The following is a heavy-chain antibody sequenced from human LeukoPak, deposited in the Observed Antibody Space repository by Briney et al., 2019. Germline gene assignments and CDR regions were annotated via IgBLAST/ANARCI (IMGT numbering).Heavy chain of an antibody. V-gene: IGHV1-2*02. CDR3: ASIRGYSSGWSPGDH. D-gene: IGHD6-19*01. CDR2: INPNSGGT. Sequence: GASVKVSCKASGHTFTGYYMHWVRQAPGQGLEWMGWINPNSGGTNYAQKFQGRVTMTRDTSISTAYMELSRLRSDDTAVYYCASIRGYSSGWSPGDHWGQGTLVTVSS. CDR1: GHTFTGYY. J-gene: IGHJ4*02.